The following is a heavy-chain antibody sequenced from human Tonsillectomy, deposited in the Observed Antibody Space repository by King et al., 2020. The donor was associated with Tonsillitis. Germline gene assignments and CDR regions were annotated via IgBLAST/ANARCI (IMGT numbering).Heavy chain of an antibody. D-gene: IGHD1-1*01. J-gene: IGHJ3*02. CDR3: ASQLRDAFDI. CDR1: GGTFSSYA. V-gene: IGHV1-69*01. CDR2: IIPMFGTA. Sequence: QLVQSGAEVKKPGSSVKVSCKASGGTFSSYAISWVRQAPGQGLEWMGGIIPMFGTANFAQKFQGRVTITADESTSTAYMEVGSLRPEDTAVYSCASQLRDAFDIWGQGTRLPVSS.